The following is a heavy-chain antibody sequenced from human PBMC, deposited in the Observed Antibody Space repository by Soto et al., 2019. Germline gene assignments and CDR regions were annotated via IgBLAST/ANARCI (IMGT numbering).Heavy chain of an antibody. CDR2: IYFGGTT. D-gene: IGHD3-22*01. J-gene: IGHJ4*01. CDR3: ARIGDYYEAFDD. Sequence: SETLSLTCTVSGGSFSPTYWAWIRQPPGKGLEWVGYIYFGGTTSYNPSLKSRVTISLETSNSQFSLRLTSVTAADTAVYYCARIGDYYEAFDDWGHGALVTVSS. CDR1: GGSFSPTY. V-gene: IGHV4-4*09.